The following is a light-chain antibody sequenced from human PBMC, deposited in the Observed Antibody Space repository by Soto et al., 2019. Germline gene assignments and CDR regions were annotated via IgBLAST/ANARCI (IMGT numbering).Light chain of an antibody. CDR3: QHYGNSPPSVT. V-gene: IGKV3-20*01. CDR1: QSISSDY. CDR2: GAS. Sequence: EVVLTQSPDTLSLSPGERATLSCRASQSISSDYLVWYQQKPGQAPRLLIYGASSRATGIPDRFSGSGSGTDFTLTINRLEPEDFAVYYCQHYGNSPPSVTFGLGTKVEIK. J-gene: IGKJ1*01.